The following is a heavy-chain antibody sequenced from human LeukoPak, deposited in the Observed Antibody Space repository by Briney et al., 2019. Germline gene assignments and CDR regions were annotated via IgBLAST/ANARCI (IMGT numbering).Heavy chain of an antibody. CDR1: GGSISSCY. D-gene: IGHD5-18*01. V-gene: IGHV4-59*01. J-gene: IGHJ5*02. CDR3: ARDRGGTAMAYNWFDP. CDR2: IYYSGST. Sequence: PSETLSLTCTVSGGSISSCYWSWIRQPPGKGLEWIGYIYYSGSTNYNPSLKSRVTISVDTSKNQFSLKLSSVTAADTAVYYCARDRGGTAMAYNWFDPWGQGTLVTVSS.